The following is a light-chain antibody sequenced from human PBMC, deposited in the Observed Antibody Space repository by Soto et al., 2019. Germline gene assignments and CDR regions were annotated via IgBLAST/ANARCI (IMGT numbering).Light chain of an antibody. CDR3: SSYTNTNTLV. CDR1: SDVIDTYGY. Sequence: QSALTQPASVSGSPGQSISISCTGTSDVIDTYGYISWYQQHPGKAPKLIIYEVTYRPSGVSDRFSGSKSGNTASLTITGLQAEDAGDYYCSSYTNTNTLVFGGGTKLTVL. J-gene: IGLJ3*02. V-gene: IGLV2-14*01. CDR2: EVT.